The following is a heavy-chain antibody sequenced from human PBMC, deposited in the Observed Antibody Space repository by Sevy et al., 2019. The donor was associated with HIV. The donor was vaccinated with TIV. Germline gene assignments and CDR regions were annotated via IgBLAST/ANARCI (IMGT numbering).Heavy chain of an antibody. D-gene: IGHD2-15*01. CDR1: GFTFSSYG. CDR2: ISYDGSNK. J-gene: IGHJ6*02. Sequence: GGSLRLSCAASGFTFSSYGMHWVRQAPGKGLEWVAVISYDGSNKYYAYSVKGRFTISRDNSKNTLYLQMNSLRAEDTAVYYCAKDFYCSGGSCYYTHYYYYGMDVWGQGTTVTVSS. V-gene: IGHV3-30*18. CDR3: AKDFYCSGGSCYYTHYYYYGMDV.